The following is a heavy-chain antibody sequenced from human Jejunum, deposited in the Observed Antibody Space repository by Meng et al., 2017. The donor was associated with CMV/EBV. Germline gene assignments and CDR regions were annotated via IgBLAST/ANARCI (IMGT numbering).Heavy chain of an antibody. Sequence: QPVESGGRLVQRGGSRRLSCAAPGFPFSRYWTTWVLQAPGKGLERVPKIKADGSDKNYVDSVKRRFTISRDNAQNSLYLQMNSLRAEDTAVYYCAKYNYGIDYWRQGTLVTVSS. CDR2: IKADGSDK. CDR3: AKYNYGIDY. J-gene: IGHJ4*02. CDR1: GFPFSRYW. D-gene: IGHD5-18*01. V-gene: IGHV3-7*02.